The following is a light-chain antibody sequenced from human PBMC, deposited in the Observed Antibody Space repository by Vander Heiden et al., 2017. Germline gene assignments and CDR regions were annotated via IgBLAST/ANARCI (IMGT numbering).Light chain of an antibody. CDR2: DVS. CDR3: SSYTSSSTL. V-gene: IGLV2-14*01. CDR1: SSDVGGYNY. J-gene: IGLJ2*01. Sequence: QSALTQPASVSGSPGQSITISCNGTSSDVGGYNYVSWYQQHPGKAPKLMIYDVSNRPSGVSNRFSGSKSGNTASLTISGLQAEGEADYYCSSYTSSSTLFGGGTKLTVL.